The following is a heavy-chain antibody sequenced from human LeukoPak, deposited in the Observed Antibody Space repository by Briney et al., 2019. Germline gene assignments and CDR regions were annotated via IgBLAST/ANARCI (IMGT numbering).Heavy chain of an antibody. CDR1: GYTFTSYA. D-gene: IGHD6-13*01. CDR3: ASPLGTGYSSSWYYFDY. CDR2: MNPNSGNT. J-gene: IGHJ4*02. V-gene: IGHV1-8*02. Sequence: ASVKVSCKASGYTFTSYAMNWVRQATGQGLEWMGWMNPNSGNTGYAQKFQGRVTMTRNTSISTAYMELSSLRSEDTAVYYCASPLGTGYSSSWYYFDYWGQGTLVTVSS.